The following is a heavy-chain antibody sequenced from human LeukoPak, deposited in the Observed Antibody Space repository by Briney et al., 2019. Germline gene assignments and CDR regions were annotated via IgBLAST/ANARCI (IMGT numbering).Heavy chain of an antibody. Sequence: ASVKVSCKASGYTFNDYYIHWVRQAPGQGLEWTGWINPKSGGTNYAQKFQGRVTMTRDTSISTVYMELSRLRSDDRAVYYCARIGGRGYSYGTFDYWGQGTLVTVSS. V-gene: IGHV1-2*02. J-gene: IGHJ4*02. CDR3: ARIGGRGYSYGTFDY. D-gene: IGHD5-18*01. CDR2: INPKSGGT. CDR1: GYTFNDYY.